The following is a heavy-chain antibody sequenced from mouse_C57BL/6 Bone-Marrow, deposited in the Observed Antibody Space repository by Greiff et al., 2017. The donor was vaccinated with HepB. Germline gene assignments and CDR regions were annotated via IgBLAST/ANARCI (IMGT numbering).Heavy chain of an antibody. D-gene: IGHD2-13*01. CDR1: GYTFTSYW. J-gene: IGHJ4*01. Sequence: QVQLKESGAELAKPGASVKLSCKASGYTFTSYWMHWVKQRPGQGLEWIGYINPSSGYTKYNQKFKDKATLTADKSSSTAYMQLSSLTYEDSAVYYCAIGYYDDPGDYAMDYWGQGTSVTVSS. CDR2: INPSSGYT. CDR3: AIGYYDDPGDYAMDY. V-gene: IGHV1-7*01.